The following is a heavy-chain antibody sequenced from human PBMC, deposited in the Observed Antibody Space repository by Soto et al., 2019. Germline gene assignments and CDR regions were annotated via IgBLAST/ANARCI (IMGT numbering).Heavy chain of an antibody. J-gene: IGHJ6*03. D-gene: IGHD5-12*01. CDR2: IIPILGIA. CDR1: GGTFSSYT. V-gene: IGHV1-69*02. CDR3: ARASPYSGYDSGYYYYMDV. Sequence: QVQLVQSGAEVKKPGSSVKVSCKASGGTFSSYTISWVRPAPGQGLEWMGRIIPILGIANYAQKFQGRVTITADKSTSTAYMELSSLRSEDTAVYYCARASPYSGYDSGYYYYMDVWGKGTTVTVSS.